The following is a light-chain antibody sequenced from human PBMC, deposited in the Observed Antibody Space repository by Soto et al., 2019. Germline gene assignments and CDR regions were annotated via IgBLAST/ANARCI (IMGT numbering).Light chain of an antibody. Sequence: EIVLTQSPGTLSLSPGGRATLSCRASQSVSSNSLSWYQQKPGQAPRLLIYDTSSRATDIPDRFSGSGSGTDFTLTISRLEPEDFTVYYCQHYGTSMWTFGQGTTVEIK. J-gene: IGKJ1*01. CDR1: QSVSSNS. V-gene: IGKV3-20*01. CDR3: QHYGTSMWT. CDR2: DTS.